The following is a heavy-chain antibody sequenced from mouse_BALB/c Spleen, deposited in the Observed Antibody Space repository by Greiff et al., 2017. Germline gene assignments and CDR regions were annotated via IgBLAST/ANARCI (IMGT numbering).Heavy chain of an antibody. CDR2: ISDGGSYT. J-gene: IGHJ4*01. Sequence: EVKLMESGGGLVKPGGSLKLSCAASGFTFSDYYMYWVRQTPEKRLEWVATISDGGSYTYYPDSVKGRFTISRDNAKNNLYLQMSSLKSEDTAMYYCARGVLGIYYYGSSYGYAMDYWGQGTSVTVSS. D-gene: IGHD1-1*01. CDR1: GFTFSDYY. V-gene: IGHV5-4*02. CDR3: ARGVLGIYYYGSSYGYAMDY.